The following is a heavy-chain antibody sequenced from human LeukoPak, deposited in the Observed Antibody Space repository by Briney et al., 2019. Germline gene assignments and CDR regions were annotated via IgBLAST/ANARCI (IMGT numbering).Heavy chain of an antibody. CDR1: GYTFTSYD. V-gene: IGHV1-8*01. J-gene: IGHJ4*02. D-gene: IGHD2-2*02. CDR3: ERACAIRYLSDY. Sequence: ASVKVSCTGSGYTFTSYDINWVREGTGQGQGWVGGTNLNSGNRGYAQKFQGRVTMTRNTSISTAYMELSSLRSGDTPVYYCERACAIRYLSDYRGQGTMATV. CDR2: TNLNSGNR.